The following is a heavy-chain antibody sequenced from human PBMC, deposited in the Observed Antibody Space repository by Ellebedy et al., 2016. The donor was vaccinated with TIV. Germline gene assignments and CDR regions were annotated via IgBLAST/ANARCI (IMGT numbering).Heavy chain of an antibody. Sequence: MPGGSLRLSCAVNGGSVTDYYWSWIRQPPGKGLEWIGEINHSGNTNYNPSIKSRVTMSVDKSKNQFSLKLTSVTAADTAMYYCARDDIADSIVPGNWIDPWGQGTLVTVSS. CDR2: INHSGNT. J-gene: IGHJ5*02. CDR3: ARDDIADSIVPGNWIDP. D-gene: IGHD2-2*01. CDR1: GGSVTDYY. V-gene: IGHV4-34*01.